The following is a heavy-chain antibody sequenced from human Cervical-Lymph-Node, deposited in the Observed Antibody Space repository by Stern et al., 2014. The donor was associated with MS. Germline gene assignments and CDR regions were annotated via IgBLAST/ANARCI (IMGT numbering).Heavy chain of an antibody. J-gene: IGHJ5*02. CDR2: TVTICERS. V-gene: IGHV1-69*01. CDR3: AREHHGGNFAA. Sequence: QVQLGQSGAEVKKPGASVKVSCKVSGATFSTNGISWVRQGPGQGLQWMGSTVTICERSNYAQRFRGSVTITADDSTSTSYMDLTSLRYDATGVYYCAREHHGGNFAAWGQGTLVTVSS. CDR1: GATFSTNG. D-gene: IGHD4-23*01.